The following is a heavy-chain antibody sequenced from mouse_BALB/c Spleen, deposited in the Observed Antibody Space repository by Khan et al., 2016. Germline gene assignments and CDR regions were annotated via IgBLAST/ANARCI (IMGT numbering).Heavy chain of an antibody. CDR1: GYTFTSYW. CDR3: ARGIPPDY. CDR2: IYPGDGDT. V-gene: IGHV1-87*01. J-gene: IGHJ2*01. Sequence: QVQLQQSGAELARPGASVKLSCKASGYTFTSYWMQWVKQRPGQGLEWIGAIYPGDGDTRYTQKFKDKATLTADKSSRTAYMQLSSLASEDSAVYYGARGIPPDYWGQGTTLTVSS.